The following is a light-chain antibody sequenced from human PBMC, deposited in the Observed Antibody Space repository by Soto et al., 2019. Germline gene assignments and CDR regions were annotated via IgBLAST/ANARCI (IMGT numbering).Light chain of an antibody. Sequence: QSVLTQPPSASGSPGQSATISCTGTSSDVGSYNYVSWYQQHPGKATKLMIYEVSKRPSGVPDRFSGSKSGFTASLTVSGLQAEDEADYYCSSYAGSNNPYVFGTGTKVTVL. CDR2: EVS. CDR3: SSYAGSNNPYV. CDR1: SSDVGSYNY. J-gene: IGLJ1*01. V-gene: IGLV2-8*01.